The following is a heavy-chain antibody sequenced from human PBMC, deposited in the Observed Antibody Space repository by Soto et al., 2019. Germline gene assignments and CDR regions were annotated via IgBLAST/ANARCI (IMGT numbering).Heavy chain of an antibody. D-gene: IGHD5-18*01. CDR1: GYIFTSYY. CDR2: INPSGGST. Sequence: SVKVSCKASGYIFTSYYMHWVRQAPGQGLEWMGIINPSGGSTSYAQKFQGRVTMTRDTSTSTVYMELSSLRSEDTAVYYYATPHTYSALDYWGQGTLVTVPS. J-gene: IGHJ4*02. CDR3: ATPHTYSALDY. V-gene: IGHV1-46*01.